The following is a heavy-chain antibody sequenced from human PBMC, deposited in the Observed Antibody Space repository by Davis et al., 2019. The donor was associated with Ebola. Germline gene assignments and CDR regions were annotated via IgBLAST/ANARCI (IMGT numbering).Heavy chain of an antibody. J-gene: IGHJ6*02. CDR3: AREVIFGVVIIIYYGMDV. CDR1: GGSFSGYY. V-gene: IGHV4-34*01. Sequence: SETLSLTCAVYGGSFSGYYWSWIRQPPGKGLEWIGEINHSGSTNYNPSLKSRVTISVDTSKNQFPLKLRSVTAAETAVYYCAREVIFGVVIIIYYGMDVWGQGTTVTVSS. D-gene: IGHD3-3*01. CDR2: INHSGST.